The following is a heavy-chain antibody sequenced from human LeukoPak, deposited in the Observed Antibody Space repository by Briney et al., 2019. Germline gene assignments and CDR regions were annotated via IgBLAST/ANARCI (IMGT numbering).Heavy chain of an antibody. CDR3: ANSQVGTPVLRFLEWLSVSPYFDY. CDR1: GGTFSSYA. CDR2: IIPIFGTA. D-gene: IGHD3-3*01. V-gene: IGHV1-69*13. Sequence: ASVKVSCKASGGTFSSYAISWVRQAPGQGLEWMGGIIPIFGTANYAQKFQGRVTITADESTSTAYMELSSLRSEDTAVYYCANSQVGTPVLRFLEWLSVSPYFDYWGQGTLVTVSS. J-gene: IGHJ4*02.